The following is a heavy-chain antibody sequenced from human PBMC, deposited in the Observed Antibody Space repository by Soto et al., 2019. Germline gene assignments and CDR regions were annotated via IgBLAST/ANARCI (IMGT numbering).Heavy chain of an antibody. CDR3: ARDGIVYGTDYYYGMDV. J-gene: IGHJ6*02. CDR2: ISYDGSNK. D-gene: IGHD3-22*01. V-gene: IGHV3-30-3*01. Sequence: GGSLRLSCAASGFTFSSYAMHWVRQAPGKGLEWVAVISYDGSNKYYADSVKGRFTISRDNSKNTLYLQMNSLRAEDTAVYYCARDGIVYGTDYYYGMDVWGQGTTVTVSS. CDR1: GFTFSSYA.